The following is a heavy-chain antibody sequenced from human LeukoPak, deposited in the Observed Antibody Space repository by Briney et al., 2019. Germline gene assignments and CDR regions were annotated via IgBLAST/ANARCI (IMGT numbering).Heavy chain of an antibody. D-gene: IGHD3-16*01. CDR1: GFSFTTYA. Sequence: PGGSLRLSCVASGFSFTTYAMSWVRQAPGKGLEWVSVISGDGLGTYYADSVKGRFTISRDNSTNTLFLQMNRLRAEDTAIYYCTLHYDYVWETYSYDYWGQGTLVTVSS. J-gene: IGHJ4*02. CDR2: ISGDGLGT. CDR3: TLHYDYVWETYSYDY. V-gene: IGHV3-23*01.